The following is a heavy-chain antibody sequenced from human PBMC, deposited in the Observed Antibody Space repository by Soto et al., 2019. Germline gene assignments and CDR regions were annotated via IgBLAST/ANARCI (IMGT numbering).Heavy chain of an antibody. Sequence: QVQLVESGGGVVQPGRSLRLSCVASGFTFSSYGMHWVRQAPGKGLEWVAVISYDGSNKYYADSVKGRFTISRDNSKNTLYLQMNSLRAEDTAVYYCAKGYSNYFDYWGQGTLVTVSS. CDR1: GFTFSSYG. CDR3: AKGYSNYFDY. CDR2: ISYDGSNK. V-gene: IGHV3-30*18. J-gene: IGHJ4*02. D-gene: IGHD6-13*01.